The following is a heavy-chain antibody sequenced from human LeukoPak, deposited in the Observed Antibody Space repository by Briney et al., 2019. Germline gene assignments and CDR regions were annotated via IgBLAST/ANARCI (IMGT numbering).Heavy chain of an antibody. CDR3: ARDTTSIDFWSGYYSD. Sequence: GRSLRLSCAASGFTFSSYAMSWVRQAPGKGLEWVSAISGSGGSTYYADSVKGRFTISRDNAKNSLYLQMNSLRAEDTAVYYCARDTTSIDFWSGYYSDWGQGTLVTVSS. CDR2: ISGSGGST. CDR1: GFTFSSYA. D-gene: IGHD3-3*01. J-gene: IGHJ4*02. V-gene: IGHV3-23*01.